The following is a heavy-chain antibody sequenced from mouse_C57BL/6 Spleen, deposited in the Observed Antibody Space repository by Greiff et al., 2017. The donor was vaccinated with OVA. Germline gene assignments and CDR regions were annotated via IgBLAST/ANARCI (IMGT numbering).Heavy chain of an antibody. CDR2: IWSGGST. D-gene: IGHD2-4*01. V-gene: IGHV2-2*01. J-gene: IGHJ2*01. CDR1: GFSLTSYG. Sequence: VQLKQSGPGLVQPSQSLSITCTVSGFSLTSYGVHWVRQSPGKGLEWLGVIWSGGSTDYNAAFISRMSISKDNTKSQVFFKMNSLQADDTAIYYCARHYDYDGDFDYWGQGTTLTVSS. CDR3: ARHYDYDGDFDY.